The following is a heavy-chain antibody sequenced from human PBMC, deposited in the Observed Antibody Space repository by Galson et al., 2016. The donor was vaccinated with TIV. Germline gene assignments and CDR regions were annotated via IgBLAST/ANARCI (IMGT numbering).Heavy chain of an antibody. CDR1: GYIFIAYY. V-gene: IGHV1-2*06. CDR2: INPNSGET. CDR3: AHAVYYDSTAYYLHY. D-gene: IGHD3-22*01. J-gene: IGHJ1*01. Sequence: SVKVSCKAPGYIFIAYYIHWVRQARGHGLEWMGRINPNSGETNSAQKFPGRVTMTRDTSIRTAYLEVSRLTSDDTAVYCCAHAVYYDSTAYYLHYWGQGTLVTVTS.